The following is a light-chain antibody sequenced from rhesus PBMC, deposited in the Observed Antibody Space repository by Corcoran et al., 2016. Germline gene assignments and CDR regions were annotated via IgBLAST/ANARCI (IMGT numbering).Light chain of an antibody. CDR1: QSVGSY. J-gene: IGKJ1*01. CDR3: QQYNDLLPT. Sequence: EIVMTQSPATLSLSPGETATLSCRASQSVGSYLAWYQQKPGQAPKLLVHSAYFRATGIPDRLSGSGARTDFTLTISSLEPEDVGVYHCQQYNDLLPTFGQGTKVEIK. V-gene: IGKV3-40*03. CDR2: SAY.